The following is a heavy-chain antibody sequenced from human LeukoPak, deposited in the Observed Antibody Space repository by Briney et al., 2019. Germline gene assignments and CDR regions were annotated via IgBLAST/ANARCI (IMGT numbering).Heavy chain of an antibody. J-gene: IGHJ3*02. CDR2: MNPNSGNT. Sequence: ASVKVSCKASGYTFTSYDINWVRQATGQGLEWMGWMNPNSGNTGYAQKFQGRVTMTRNTSISTAYMELSSLRSEDTAVYYCARGLWDDYVWGSYRYPYDAFDIWGQGTVVTVSS. CDR3: ARGLWDDYVWGSYRYPYDAFDI. D-gene: IGHD3-16*02. V-gene: IGHV1-8*01. CDR1: GYTFTSYD.